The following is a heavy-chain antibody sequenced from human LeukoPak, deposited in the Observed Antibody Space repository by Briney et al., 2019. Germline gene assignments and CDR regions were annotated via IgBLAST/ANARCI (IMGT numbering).Heavy chain of an antibody. J-gene: IGHJ4*02. CDR3: ATDAAGPEH. D-gene: IGHD6-13*01. Sequence: GSPCLSCAASGLAFSTYSMSWVRQAPGKGLYWVSGISASGSSTYYADSVKGRFTISRDNSKNTLYLQMNSLRAEDTAVYYCATDAAGPEHWGQGTLVTVSS. CDR1: GLAFSTYS. V-gene: IGHV3-23*01. CDR2: ISASGSST.